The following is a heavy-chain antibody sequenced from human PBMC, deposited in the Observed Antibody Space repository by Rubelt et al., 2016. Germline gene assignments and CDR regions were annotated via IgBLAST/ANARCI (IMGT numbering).Heavy chain of an antibody. Sequence: EVQLLESGGGLVQPGGSLRLSWSASGFAFSSYAMNWVRQAPGKGLEWVSAIGGSGGGTFYADPVKGRFTISRDNSRHTLYLQMNRLRAEDTSLYYCANAHYYTTSFRHFDYWGQGTLVTVSS. CDR2: IGGSGGGT. V-gene: IGHV3-23*01. J-gene: IGHJ4*02. CDR1: GFAFSSYA. CDR3: ANAHYYTTSFRHFDY. D-gene: IGHD2/OR15-2a*01.